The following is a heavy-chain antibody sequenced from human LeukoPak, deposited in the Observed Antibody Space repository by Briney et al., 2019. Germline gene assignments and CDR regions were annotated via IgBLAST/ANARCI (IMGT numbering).Heavy chain of an antibody. CDR3: ARVYCSGGSCYSPQLYYFDY. Sequence: PSETLSLTCTVSGYSISSGYYWGWIRQPPGKGLEWIGSIYHSGSTYYNPSLKSRVTISVDTSKNQFSLKLSSVTAADTAVYYCARVYCSGGSCYSPQLYYFDYWGQGTLVTVSS. CDR2: IYHSGST. J-gene: IGHJ4*02. V-gene: IGHV4-38-2*02. CDR1: GYSISSGYY. D-gene: IGHD2-15*01.